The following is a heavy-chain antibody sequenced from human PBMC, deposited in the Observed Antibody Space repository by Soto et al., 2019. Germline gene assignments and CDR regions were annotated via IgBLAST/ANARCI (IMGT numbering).Heavy chain of an antibody. V-gene: IGHV4-31*03. CDR3: AREGLPGGDYPGLFDY. CDR2: IYYSGST. J-gene: IGHJ4*02. Sequence: SETLSLTCTVSGGSISSGGYYWSWIRQHPGKGLEWIGYIYYSGSTYYNPSLKSRVTISVDTSKNQFSLKLSSVTAADTAVYYCAREGLPGGDYPGLFDYWGQGTLVTVSS. D-gene: IGHD4-17*01. CDR1: GGSISSGGYY.